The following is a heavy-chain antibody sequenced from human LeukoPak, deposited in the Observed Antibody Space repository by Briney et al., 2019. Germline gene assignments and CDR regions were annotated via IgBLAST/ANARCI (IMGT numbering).Heavy chain of an antibody. V-gene: IGHV3-7*05. CDR2: IKEDGSDI. CDR1: GFTFSTYW. D-gene: IGHD1-14*01. J-gene: IGHJ5*01. Sequence: GQSLRLSCAASGFTFSTYWMSWVRQAPGKGLEWVANIKEDGSDIYYVDSVKGRFTISRDNAQNSLYLQMNSLRVEDTAVYYCARGYYWIDCWGQGTLVTVSS. CDR3: ARGYYWIDC.